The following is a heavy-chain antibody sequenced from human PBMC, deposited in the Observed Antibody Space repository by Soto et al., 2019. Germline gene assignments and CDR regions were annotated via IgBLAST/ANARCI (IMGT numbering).Heavy chain of an antibody. CDR1: GFTFSNAW. CDR2: IKSKTDGGTT. Sequence: GGALILSCAASGFTFSNAWMNWVRQAPGKGLEWVGRIKSKTDGGTTDYAAPVKGRFTISRDDSKNTLYLQMNSLKTEDTAVYYCTTDRDCSGGSCYYYYYGMDFWGQGTTVTVSS. CDR3: TTDRDCSGGSCYYYYYGMDF. D-gene: IGHD2-15*01. J-gene: IGHJ6*02. V-gene: IGHV3-15*07.